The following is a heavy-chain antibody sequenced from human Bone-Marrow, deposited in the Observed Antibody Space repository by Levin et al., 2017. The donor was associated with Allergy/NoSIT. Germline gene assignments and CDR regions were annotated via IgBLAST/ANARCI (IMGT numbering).Heavy chain of an antibody. Sequence: GESLKISCAASGFTFNSYAMQWVRQAPGKGLEWVAVTSHDGRIKFYAESVKGRFTISRDSSKKTISLQMNSLRVEDTAVYYCARVGGGGYSYGYLDYWGQGTLVTVSS. CDR1: GFTFNSYA. CDR3: ARVGGGGYSYGYLDY. J-gene: IGHJ4*02. D-gene: IGHD5-18*01. V-gene: IGHV3-30*04. CDR2: TSHDGRIK.